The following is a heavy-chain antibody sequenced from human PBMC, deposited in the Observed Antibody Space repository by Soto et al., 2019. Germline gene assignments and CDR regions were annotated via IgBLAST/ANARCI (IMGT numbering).Heavy chain of an antibody. D-gene: IGHD3-3*01. CDR2: IIPVFGTI. J-gene: IGHJ6*02. CDR1: GGTFNNYA. V-gene: IGHV1-69*12. Sequence: QVQLVQSGAEVKKPGSSVKVSCKASGGTFNNYAFGWVRQAPGQGLEWMGGIIPVFGTINIAEKFQGRVTITADASTSTAFMEVSNLRSEDSAVYYCGRTIFTRPCYAMDVWGQGTTVSVSS. CDR3: GRTIFTRPCYAMDV.